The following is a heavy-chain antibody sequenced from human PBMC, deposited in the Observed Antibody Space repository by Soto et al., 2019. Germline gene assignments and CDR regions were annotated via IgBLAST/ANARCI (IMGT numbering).Heavy chain of an antibody. D-gene: IGHD2-2*01. CDR1: GGSISSSSYY. CDR2: IYYSGST. CDR3: ARGQDIVVEPAAQNLFDL. J-gene: IGHJ5*02. Sequence: PSETLSLTCTVSGGSISSSSYYWGWIRQPPGKGLEWIGSIYYSGSTYYNPSLKSRVTISVDTSKNQFSLKLSSVTAADTAVYYCARGQDIVVEPAAQNLFDLRGQGTLVTVSS. V-gene: IGHV4-39*01.